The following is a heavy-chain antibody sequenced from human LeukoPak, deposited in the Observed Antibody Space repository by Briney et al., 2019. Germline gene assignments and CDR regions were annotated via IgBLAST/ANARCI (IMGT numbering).Heavy chain of an antibody. CDR1: GFTFSSYW. CDR2: IKQDGSEK. D-gene: IGHD3-9*01. Sequence: GGSLRLSCAASGFTFSSYWMSWVRQAPGKGLEWVANIKQDGSEKYYVDSVKGRFTISRDNSKNTLYLQMNSLRAEDTAVYYCARASYYDILTGYHDAFDIWGQGTMVTVSS. CDR3: ARASYYDILTGYHDAFDI. J-gene: IGHJ3*02. V-gene: IGHV3-7*03.